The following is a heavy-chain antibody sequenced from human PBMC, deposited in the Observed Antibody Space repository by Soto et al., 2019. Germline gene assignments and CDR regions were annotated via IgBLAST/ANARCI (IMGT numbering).Heavy chain of an antibody. J-gene: IGHJ4*02. CDR1: GFSFSSYS. V-gene: IGHV3-21*01. CDR2: ISSTSSFI. CDR3: GGTYRSGDRLLGY. Sequence: PGGSLRLSCAASGFSFSSYSMNWVRQAPGKGLEWVSSISSTSSFIFYADSVKGRFTISRDNAESSLFLQMSSLRAEDTSVYYCGGTYRSGDRLLGYWGQGTLVTVSS. D-gene: IGHD6-19*01.